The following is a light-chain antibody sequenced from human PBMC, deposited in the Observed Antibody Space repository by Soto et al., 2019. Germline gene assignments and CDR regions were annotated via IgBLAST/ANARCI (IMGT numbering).Light chain of an antibody. J-gene: IGKJ2*01. CDR3: QQYDNWPYT. V-gene: IGKV3-15*01. Sequence: EIVMTHSPATLSVSPGERATLSCRASQSVSNNLAWYQQKPGQAPRLLIYGASTRATAIPARFSVSGSGTEFTLTISSLQSEDFAVYFCQQYDNWPYTFGQGTKLEI. CDR2: GAS. CDR1: QSVSNN.